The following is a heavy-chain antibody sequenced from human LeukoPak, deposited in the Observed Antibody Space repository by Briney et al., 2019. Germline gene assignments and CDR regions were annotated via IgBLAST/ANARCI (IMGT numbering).Heavy chain of an antibody. CDR1: DGSISNYF. V-gene: IGHV4-59*01. Sequence: SQTLSLTCTVSDGSISNYFWSWIRQPPGKGLEWIAYVHYSEPTNYNPSLRSRVTISLDTSKNQFSLKLRSVTAADTAVYYCARDRRRDLLHAFDIWGQGTMITVSS. D-gene: IGHD1-26*01. CDR2: VHYSEPT. CDR3: ARDRRRDLLHAFDI. J-gene: IGHJ3*02.